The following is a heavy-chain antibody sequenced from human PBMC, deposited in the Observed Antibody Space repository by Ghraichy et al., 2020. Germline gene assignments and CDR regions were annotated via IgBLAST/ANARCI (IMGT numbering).Heavy chain of an antibody. V-gene: IGHV3-33*01. CDR1: GFTFSAYG. CDR2: IWNDGSNK. Sequence: GGSLRLSCAASGFTFSAYGMHWLRQAPGKGLEWVAVIWNDGSNKDYADSVRGRFTISRDNSKNALYLQMNSLRAEDTAVYYCARWVPQTTTNPDCWGQGTLVTVSS. J-gene: IGHJ4*02. CDR3: ARWVPQTTTNPDC. D-gene: IGHD1-1*01.